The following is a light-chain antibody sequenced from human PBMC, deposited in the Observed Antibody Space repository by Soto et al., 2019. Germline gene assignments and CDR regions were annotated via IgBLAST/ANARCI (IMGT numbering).Light chain of an antibody. CDR2: DVG. Sequence: QSALTQPPSVSGSPGQSVAISCSGTSSDVGSYNRVSWYQQPPGTAPKLMIYDVGNRPSGVPDRFSGSKSGNTASLTISGLQAEDEADYYCSSFTTSSTYVFGTGTKLTVL. CDR3: SSFTTSSTYV. V-gene: IGLV2-18*02. CDR1: SSDVGSYNR. J-gene: IGLJ1*01.